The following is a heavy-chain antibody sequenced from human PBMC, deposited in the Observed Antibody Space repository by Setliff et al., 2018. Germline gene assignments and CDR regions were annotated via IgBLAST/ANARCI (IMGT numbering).Heavy chain of an antibody. CDR3: AKDKDVRVDYFDY. Sequence: LRLSCAASGFTFSSYALHWVRQAPGKGLEWVSIINVGGTNTYYRDSVKGLFTISRDNSKSTLYLQMNSLRAEDTAIYYCAKDKDVRVDYFDYWGPGTLVTVSS. J-gene: IGHJ4*02. CDR2: INVGGTNT. D-gene: IGHD3-10*01. CDR1: GFTFSSYA. V-gene: IGHV3-23*01.